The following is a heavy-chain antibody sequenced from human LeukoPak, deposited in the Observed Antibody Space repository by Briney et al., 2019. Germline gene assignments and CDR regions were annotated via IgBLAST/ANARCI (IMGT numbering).Heavy chain of an antibody. D-gene: IGHD2-15*01. V-gene: IGHV4-31*02. CDR2: ISYRGST. CDR1: GGSISNSGGFY. Sequence: SQTLSLTCTVSGGSISNSGGFYWSWIRQHPGNGLEWIGFISYRGSTYYNPSLKSRVSMSVDTSRSQFSLRLTSVTDEDTAVYYCARLSQSIGGFYYWGQGSLVTVSS. CDR3: ARLSQSIGGFYY. J-gene: IGHJ4*02.